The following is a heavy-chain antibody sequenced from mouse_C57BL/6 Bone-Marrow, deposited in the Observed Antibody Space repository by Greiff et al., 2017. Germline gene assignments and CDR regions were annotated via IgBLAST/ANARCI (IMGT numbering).Heavy chain of an antibody. CDR1: GFTFSDYY. J-gene: IGHJ3*01. V-gene: IGHV5-12*01. D-gene: IGHD2-4*01. CDR2: ISNGGGST. Sequence: DVQLVESGGGLVQPGGSLKLSCAASGFTFSDYYMYWVRQTPEKRLEWVAYISNGGGSTYYPDTVKGRCTISRDNAKNTLYLQMSRLKSEDTAMYYCARHDYDGGFAYWGQGTLVTVSA. CDR3: ARHDYDGGFAY.